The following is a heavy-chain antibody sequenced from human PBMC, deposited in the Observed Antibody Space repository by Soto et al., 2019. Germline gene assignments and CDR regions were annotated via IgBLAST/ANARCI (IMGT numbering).Heavy chain of an antibody. J-gene: IGHJ6*02. D-gene: IGHD2-8*02. CDR1: GFTFRRYA. CDR3: AKELVTVDWWYGMDV. V-gene: IGHV3-23*01. CDR2: INGSGGST. Sequence: XGSLRLSCTASGFTFRRYAMSWVRQATGKGLDWVSAINGSGGSTYYADSVKGRFTISRDNSKNTLYLQMNSLRAEDTAVYYCAKELVTVDWWYGMDVWGQGTTVTVSS.